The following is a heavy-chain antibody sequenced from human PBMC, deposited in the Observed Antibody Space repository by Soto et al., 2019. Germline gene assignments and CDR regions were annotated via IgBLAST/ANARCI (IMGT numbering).Heavy chain of an antibody. CDR2: IWYDGSNK. D-gene: IGHD4-17*01. Sequence: GGSLRLSCAASGFTFSSYGMHWVRQAPGKGLEWVAVIWYDGSNKYYADSVKGRFTISRDNSKNTLYLQMNSLRAEDTAVYYCARDLGYGDYVFDYWGQGTLVTVSS. CDR1: GFTFSSYG. J-gene: IGHJ4*02. V-gene: IGHV3-33*01. CDR3: ARDLGYGDYVFDY.